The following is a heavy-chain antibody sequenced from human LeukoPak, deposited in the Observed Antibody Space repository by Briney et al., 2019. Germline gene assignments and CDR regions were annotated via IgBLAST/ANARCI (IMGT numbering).Heavy chain of an antibody. V-gene: IGHV4-59*11. J-gene: IGHJ4*02. CDR3: ARGHYYDSSGDY. Sequence: PSETLSLTCTVSGVSISSHYWSWLRQPPGKGLEWIGYLYNTGGTNYNPSLKSRVTISVDTSKNQFSLNLSSVTAADTAVYYCARGHYYDSSGDYWGQGTLVTVSS. CDR2: LYNTGGT. CDR1: GVSISSHY. D-gene: IGHD3-22*01.